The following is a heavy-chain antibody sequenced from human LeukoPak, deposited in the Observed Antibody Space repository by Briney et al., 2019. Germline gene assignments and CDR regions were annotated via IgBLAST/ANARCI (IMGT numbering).Heavy chain of an antibody. J-gene: IGHJ3*02. D-gene: IGHD6-19*01. Sequence: GGSLRLSCAAPGFTFSSYAMSWVRQAPGKGLEWVSAISGSGGSTYYADSVKGRFTISRDNSKNTLYLQMNSLRAEDTAVYYCAKVSAPYSSGWYGNAFDIWGQGTMVTVSS. CDR3: AKVSAPYSSGWYGNAFDI. CDR2: ISGSGGST. CDR1: GFTFSSYA. V-gene: IGHV3-23*01.